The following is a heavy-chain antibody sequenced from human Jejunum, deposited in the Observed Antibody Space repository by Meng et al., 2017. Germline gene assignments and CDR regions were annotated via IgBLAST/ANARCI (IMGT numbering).Heavy chain of an antibody. Sequence: GESLKISCTASGFSFSSYEMNWVRQAPGKGPEWVAHISTSATVIDYADSVKGRFTISRDNAQNSLFLQMNSLRDEDTAVYFCARDKGSGSSDEESGFDHWGQGTLVTVSS. D-gene: IGHD6-19*01. V-gene: IGHV3-48*03. J-gene: IGHJ4*02. CDR2: ISTSATVI. CDR1: GFSFSSYE. CDR3: ARDKGSGSSDEESGFDH.